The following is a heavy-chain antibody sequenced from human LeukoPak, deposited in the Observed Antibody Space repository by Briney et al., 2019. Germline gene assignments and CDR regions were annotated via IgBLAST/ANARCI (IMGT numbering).Heavy chain of an antibody. CDR2: ISSSGSTI. V-gene: IGHV3-48*03. J-gene: IGHJ4*02. CDR1: GFTFSSYE. CDR3: ARDLLPGDSSDRDY. D-gene: IGHD3-22*01. Sequence: PGGSLRLSCAASGFTFSSYEMNWVRHAPGKGLERVSYISSSGSTIYYADSVKGRFTISRDNAKNSLYLQMNSLRAEDTAVYYCARDLLPGDSSDRDYWGQGTLVTVSS.